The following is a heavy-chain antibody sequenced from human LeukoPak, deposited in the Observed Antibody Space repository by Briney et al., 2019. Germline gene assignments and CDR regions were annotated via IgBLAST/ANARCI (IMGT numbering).Heavy chain of an antibody. V-gene: IGHV3-11*04. CDR1: RFTFSDYY. CDR2: ISSSGSSI. D-gene: IGHD5-18*01. CDR3: ARGFGAMAPRTDFDY. Sequence: GGSLRLSCAASRFTFSDYYMSWIRQAPGKGLEWVSYISSSGSSIYYADSVKGRFTISRDNAKNSLYLQMNSLRGEDTAVYYCARGFGAMAPRTDFDYWGQGTQVTVSS. J-gene: IGHJ4*02.